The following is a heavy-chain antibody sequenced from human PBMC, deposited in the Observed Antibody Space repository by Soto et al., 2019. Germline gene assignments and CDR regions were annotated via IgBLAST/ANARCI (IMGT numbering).Heavy chain of an antibody. Sequence: QVQLVASGGGVVQPGRSLRLSCAASGFTFSSYGMHWVRQAPGKGLEWVAVISYDGSNKYYADSVKGRFTISRDNSKNTLYLQMNSLRAEDTAVYYCASRRAGYSSGWLPEYFQHWGQGTLVTVSS. CDR2: ISYDGSNK. CDR3: ASRRAGYSSGWLPEYFQH. D-gene: IGHD6-19*01. CDR1: GFTFSSYG. V-gene: IGHV3-30*03. J-gene: IGHJ1*01.